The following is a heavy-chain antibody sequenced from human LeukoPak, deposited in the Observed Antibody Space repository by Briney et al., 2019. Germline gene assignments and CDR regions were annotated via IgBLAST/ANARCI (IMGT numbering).Heavy chain of an antibody. CDR3: AARTFSADY. Sequence: SGGSLRLSCAASGFTFDDYAMHWVRQAPGKGLEWVSLISWDGGSTYYADSVKGRFTISRDNSKKSLYLQMNSLRIEDTALYYCAARTFSADYWGQGTLVTVSS. CDR2: ISWDGGST. J-gene: IGHJ4*02. V-gene: IGHV3-43D*03. CDR1: GFTFDDYA.